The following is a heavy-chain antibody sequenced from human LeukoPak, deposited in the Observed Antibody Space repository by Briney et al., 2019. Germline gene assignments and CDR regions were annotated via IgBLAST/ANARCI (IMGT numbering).Heavy chain of an antibody. V-gene: IGHV3-53*01. J-gene: IGHJ4*02. CDR3: ARDGRFPPEVLPRYFDY. CDR2: IYSDNT. CDR1: GFTVSSNS. Sequence: PGGSLRLSCTVSGFTVSSNSMSWVRQAPGKGLEWVSFIYSDNTHYSDSVKGRFTISRDNSKNTLYLQMNSLRAEDTAVYYCARDGRFPPEVLPRYFDYWGQGTLVTVSS. D-gene: IGHD1-26*01.